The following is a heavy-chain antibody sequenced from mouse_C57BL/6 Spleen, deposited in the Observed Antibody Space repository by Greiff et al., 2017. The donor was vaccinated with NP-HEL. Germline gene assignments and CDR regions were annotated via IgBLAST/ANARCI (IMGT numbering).Heavy chain of an antibody. CDR3: ARGKYGTTSYYFDY. J-gene: IGHJ2*01. CDR2: IYPSDSET. D-gene: IGHD5-5*01. CDR1: GYTFTSYW. V-gene: IGHV1-61*01. Sequence: VQLQQPGAELVRPGSSVKLSCKASGYTFTSYWMDWVKQRPGQGLEWIGNIYPSDSETHYNQKFKDKATLTVDKSSSTAYMQLSSLTSEDSAVYYCARGKYGTTSYYFDYWGQGTTLTVSS.